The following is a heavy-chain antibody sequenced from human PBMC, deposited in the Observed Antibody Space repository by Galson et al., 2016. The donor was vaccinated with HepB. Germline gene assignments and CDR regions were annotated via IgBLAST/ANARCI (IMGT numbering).Heavy chain of an antibody. D-gene: IGHD5-18*01. CDR1: GFTFSDYY. V-gene: IGHV3-11*04. J-gene: IGHJ3*02. CDR2: ISRSAITT. Sequence: SLRLSCAASGFTFSDYYMSWIRQAPGKGLEWVSYISRSAITTHYADSVKGRFTISRDNAKNSLYLQMNSLRAEDTAVYYCARAAQGYTLDGFDIWGQGTMVTVAS. CDR3: ARAAQGYTLDGFDI.